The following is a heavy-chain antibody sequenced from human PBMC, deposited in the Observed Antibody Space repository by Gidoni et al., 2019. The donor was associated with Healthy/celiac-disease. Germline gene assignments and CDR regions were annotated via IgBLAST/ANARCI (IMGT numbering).Heavy chain of an antibody. Sequence: EVQLVESGGGLVQPGRSLRLSCAASGFTFADYAMHWVRQAPGKGLEWVSGISWNSGSIGYADSVKGRFTISRDNAKNSLYLQMNSLRAEDTALYYCAKDINYYDSSGPGDYWGQGTLVTVSS. CDR3: AKDINYYDSSGPGDY. CDR2: ISWNSGSI. CDR1: GFTFADYA. V-gene: IGHV3-9*01. J-gene: IGHJ4*02. D-gene: IGHD3-22*01.